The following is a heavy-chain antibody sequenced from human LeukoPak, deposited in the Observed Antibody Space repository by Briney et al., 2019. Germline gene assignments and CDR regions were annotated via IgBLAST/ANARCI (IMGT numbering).Heavy chain of an antibody. Sequence: PGGSLRLSCAASGITFSSYAMSWVRQAPGKGLEWVSAISGSGGDTYYADSVKGRFTISRDNSKNTLYLQMNSLRAEDTSVYYCTIRWGQRLVGDYWGQGTLVTVSS. J-gene: IGHJ4*02. V-gene: IGHV3-23*01. D-gene: IGHD6-13*01. CDR2: ISGSGGDT. CDR1: GITFSSYA. CDR3: TIRWGQRLVGDY.